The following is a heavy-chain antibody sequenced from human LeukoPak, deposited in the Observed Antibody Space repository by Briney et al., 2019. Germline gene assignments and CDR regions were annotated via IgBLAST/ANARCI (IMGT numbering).Heavy chain of an antibody. CDR2: IKQDGSEK. CDR3: ASSFSDDFWSGHF. CDR1: RLTFTYW. J-gene: IGHJ4*02. D-gene: IGHD3-3*01. V-gene: IGHV3-7*01. Sequence: GGSLRLSCAASRLTFTYWMSWVRQAPGKGLEWVANIKQDGSEKYYLDSVKGRFTISRGNAKRSLYLQMNTLRAEDTALYYCASSFSDDFWSGHFWGQGTLVTVSS.